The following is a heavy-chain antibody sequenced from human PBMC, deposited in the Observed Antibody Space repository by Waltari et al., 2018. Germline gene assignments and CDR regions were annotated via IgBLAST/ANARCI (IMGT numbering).Heavy chain of an antibody. CDR2: IYHSGST. Sequence: QVQLQESGPGLVKPSETLSLTCAVSGYSISSGYYWGWIRQPPGKGLEWIGSIYHSGSTYYNPSLKSRVTISVDTSKNQFSLKLSSVTAADTAVYYCARRLAVAGKVGWFDPWGQGTLVTVSS. J-gene: IGHJ5*02. V-gene: IGHV4-38-2*01. CDR1: GYSISSGYY. CDR3: ARRLAVAGKVGWFDP. D-gene: IGHD6-19*01.